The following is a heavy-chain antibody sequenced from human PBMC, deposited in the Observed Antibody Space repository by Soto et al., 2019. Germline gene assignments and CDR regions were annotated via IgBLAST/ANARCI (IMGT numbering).Heavy chain of an antibody. CDR2: MNPNSGNT. Sequence: RASVKVSCKASGYTFTSYDINWVRQATGQGLEWMGWMNPNSGNTGYAQKFQGRVTMTRNTSISTAYMELSSLRSEDTAVYYCARGLLSNHDAFDIWGQGTMVTVSS. V-gene: IGHV1-8*01. CDR1: GYTFTSYD. J-gene: IGHJ3*02. CDR3: ARGLLSNHDAFDI.